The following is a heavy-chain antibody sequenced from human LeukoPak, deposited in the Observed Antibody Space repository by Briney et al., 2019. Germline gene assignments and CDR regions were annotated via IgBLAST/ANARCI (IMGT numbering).Heavy chain of an antibody. J-gene: IGHJ5*02. CDR1: GGSISTYY. V-gene: IGHV4-59*01. CDR2: IYDSGST. D-gene: IGHD2-15*01. Sequence: PSETLSPTCTVSGGSISTYYWSWIRQSPGKAMEWIGYIYDSGSTNYNPSLKSRVTISLDTSKNQFSLKLRSMTAADTAVYFCARLATPLSWFDPWGQGTLVTVSS. CDR3: ARLATPLSWFDP.